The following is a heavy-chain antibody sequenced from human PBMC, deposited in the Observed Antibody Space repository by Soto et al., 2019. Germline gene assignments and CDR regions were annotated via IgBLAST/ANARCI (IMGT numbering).Heavy chain of an antibody. J-gene: IGHJ4*02. CDR1: GFTFSSYA. Sequence: PGGSLRLSCAASGFTFSSYAMHWVRQAPGKGLEWVAVISYDGSNKYYADSVKGRFTISRDNSKNTLYLQMNSLRAEDTAVYYCAREKAWGLLGPFDYWGQGTLVTVSS. CDR3: AREKAWGLLGPFDY. CDR2: ISYDGSNK. D-gene: IGHD2-8*02. V-gene: IGHV3-30-3*01.